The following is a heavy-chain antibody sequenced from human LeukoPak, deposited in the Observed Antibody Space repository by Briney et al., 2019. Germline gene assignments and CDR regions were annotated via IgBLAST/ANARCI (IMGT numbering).Heavy chain of an antibody. J-gene: IGHJ5*02. CDR3: AREQSGSYLYNWFDP. D-gene: IGHD1-26*01. CDR1: GYTFTSYD. Sequence: SVKVSCKASGYTFTSYDISWVRQTPGQGLEWMGGIIPIFGTANYAQKFQGRVTITADESTSTAYMELSSLRSEDTAVYYCAREQSGSYLYNWFDPWGQGTLVTVSS. V-gene: IGHV1-69*13. CDR2: IIPIFGTA.